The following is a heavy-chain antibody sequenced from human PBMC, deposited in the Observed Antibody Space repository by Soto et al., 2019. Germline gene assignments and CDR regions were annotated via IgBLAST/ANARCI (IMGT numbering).Heavy chain of an antibody. CDR2: IYYSGST. D-gene: IGHD2-2*01. Sequence: KPSETLSLTCTVSGGSISSYYWSWIRQPPGKGLEWIGYIYYSGSTNYNPSLKSRVTISVDTSKNQFSLKLSSVTAADTAVYYCARNGGSEYCSSTSCPRYYYYYGMDVWGQGTTVTVSS. V-gene: IGHV4-59*01. CDR1: GGSISSYY. CDR3: ARNGGSEYCSSTSCPRYYYYYGMDV. J-gene: IGHJ6*02.